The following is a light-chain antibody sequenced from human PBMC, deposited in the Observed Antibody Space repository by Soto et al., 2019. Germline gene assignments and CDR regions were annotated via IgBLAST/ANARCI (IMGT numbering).Light chain of an antibody. V-gene: IGKV1-9*01. Sequence: DIQLTQSPSFLSASVGDRVTITCRASQGISSYLAWYQQKPGKAPKLLIYAASTLQSGVPSRFSGSGSGTEFTLTISSLPPEDFATYYCQQLNSYPFLTFGGGAKVDIK. CDR3: QQLNSYPFLT. CDR2: AAS. CDR1: QGISSY. J-gene: IGKJ4*01.